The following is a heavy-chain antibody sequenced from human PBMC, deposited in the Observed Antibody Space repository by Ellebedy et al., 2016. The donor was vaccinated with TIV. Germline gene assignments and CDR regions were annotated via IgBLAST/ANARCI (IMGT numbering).Heavy chain of an antibody. D-gene: IGHD6-13*01. CDR2: MNPNSGNT. Sequence: ASVKVSCXASGYTFTSYDINWVRQATGQGLEWMGWMNPNSGNTGYAQKFQGRVTMTRNTSISTAYMELSSLRSEDTAVYYCARLISSSWYHYGMDVWGQGTTVTVSS. J-gene: IGHJ6*02. CDR1: GYTFTSYD. CDR3: ARLISSSWYHYGMDV. V-gene: IGHV1-8*01.